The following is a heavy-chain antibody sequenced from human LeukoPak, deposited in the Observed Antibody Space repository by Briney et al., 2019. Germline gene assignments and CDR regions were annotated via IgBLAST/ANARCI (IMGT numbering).Heavy chain of an antibody. V-gene: IGHV4-34*01. D-gene: IGHD3-10*01. J-gene: IGHJ6*03. CDR3: ARGYYPYYMDV. CDR2: INHSGST. CDR1: GGSFSGYY. Sequence: SETLSLTCAVYGGSFSGYYWSWIRQPPGKGLEWIGEINHSGSTNYNPSLKSRVTISVDTSKNQFSLKLSSVTAADTAVYYCARGYYPYYMDVWGKGTTVTVSS.